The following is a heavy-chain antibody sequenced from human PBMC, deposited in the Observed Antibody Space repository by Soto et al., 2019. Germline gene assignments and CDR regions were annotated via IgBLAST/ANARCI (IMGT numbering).Heavy chain of an antibody. CDR1: GDSVSSNSAA. CDR3: ARGDHYGDYDAFDI. D-gene: IGHD4-17*01. Sequence: PSQTLSLTCAISGDSVSSNSAAWNWIRRSPSRGLEWLGRTYYRSKWYNDYAVSVKSRITINPDTSKNQFSLQLNSVTPEDSAVYYCARGDHYGDYDAFDIWGQGTMVTVSS. V-gene: IGHV6-1*01. CDR2: TYYRSKWYN. J-gene: IGHJ3*02.